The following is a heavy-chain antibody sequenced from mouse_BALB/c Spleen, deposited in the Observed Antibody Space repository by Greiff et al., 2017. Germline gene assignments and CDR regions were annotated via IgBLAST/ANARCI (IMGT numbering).Heavy chain of an antibody. J-gene: IGHJ2*01. V-gene: IGHV5-6-4*01. CDR1: GFTFSSYT. D-gene: IGHD1-1*01. CDR2: ISSGGSYT. Sequence: EVMLVESGGGLVKPGGSLKLSCAASGFTFSSYTMSWVRQTPEKRLEWVATISSGGSYTYYPDSVKGRFTISRDNAKNTLYLQMSSLKSEDTAMYYCTREGSYYYGSRNYFDYWGQGTTLTVSS. CDR3: TREGSYYYGSRNYFDY.